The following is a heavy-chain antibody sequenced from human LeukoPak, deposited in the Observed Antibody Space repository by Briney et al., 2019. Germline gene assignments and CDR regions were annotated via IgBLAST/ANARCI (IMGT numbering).Heavy chain of an antibody. CDR1: GYTFTGYY. CDR2: IIPIIGIA. D-gene: IGHD3-10*01. J-gene: IGHJ4*02. V-gene: IGHV1-69*04. CDR3: ARAGPRGFGEFPFDY. Sequence: ASVKVSCKASGYTFTGYYMHWVRQAPGQGLEWMGRIIPIIGIANYAQKFQDRVTITADTSTSTAYIELSSLTYDDTAVYYCARAGPRGFGEFPFDYWGQGTLVTVSS.